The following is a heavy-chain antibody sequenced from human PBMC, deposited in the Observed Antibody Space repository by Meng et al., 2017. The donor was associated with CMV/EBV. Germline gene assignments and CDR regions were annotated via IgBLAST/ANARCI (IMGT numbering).Heavy chain of an antibody. Sequence: SETLSLTCAVYGGSFSGYYWSWIRQPPGKGLEWIGEINHSGSTNYTPSLKSRVTISVDTSKNQFSLKLSSVTAADTAVYYCARGGYCSSTSCYDEYFQNWGQGTLVTVSS. V-gene: IGHV4-34*01. J-gene: IGHJ1*01. D-gene: IGHD2-2*01. CDR1: GGSFSGYY. CDR2: INHSGST. CDR3: ARGGYCSSTSCYDEYFQN.